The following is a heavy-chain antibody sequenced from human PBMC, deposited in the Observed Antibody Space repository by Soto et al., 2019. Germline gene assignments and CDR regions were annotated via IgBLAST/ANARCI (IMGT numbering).Heavy chain of an antibody. CDR3: ARPVNYYYYYMDV. Sequence: QLQLQESGPGLVKPSATLSLTCTVYSGSISSSTSYWGWIRQPPGKGLEWIGRINYSGSTYYSPSLKSRVTISADTSNNQFSLKLSSVTAADTAVYYCARPVNYYYYYMDVCGRRTRVSVSS. J-gene: IGHJ6*03. CDR1: SGSISSSTSY. V-gene: IGHV4-39*01. CDR2: INYSGST.